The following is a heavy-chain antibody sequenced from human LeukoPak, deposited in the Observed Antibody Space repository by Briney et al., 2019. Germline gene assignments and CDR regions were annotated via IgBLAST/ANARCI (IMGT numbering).Heavy chain of an antibody. CDR2: INAGSGNT. Sequence: ASVKVSCKASGYTFTSYAMHWVRQAPGQRLEWMGWINAGSGNTKYSQEFQGRVTITRDTSASTAYMELSSLRSEDMAVYYCARDRASSGYYGFFDYWGQGTLVTVSS. J-gene: IGHJ4*02. V-gene: IGHV1-3*03. CDR1: GYTFTSYA. CDR3: ARDRASSGYYGFFDY. D-gene: IGHD3-22*01.